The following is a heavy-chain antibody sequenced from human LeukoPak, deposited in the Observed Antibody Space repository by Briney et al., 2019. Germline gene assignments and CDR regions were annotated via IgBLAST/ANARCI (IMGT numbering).Heavy chain of an antibody. D-gene: IGHD3-22*01. CDR2: IIPIFGTA. CDR3: ATHYYDSSGYYSPGSWFDP. V-gene: IGHV1-69*01. J-gene: IGHJ5*02. Sequence: SVKVSRKASGGTFSSYAISWVRQAPGQGLEWMGGIIPIFGTANYAQKFQGRVTITADESTSTAYMELSSLRSEDTAVYYCATHYYDSSGYYSPGSWFDPWGQGTLVTVSS. CDR1: GGTFSSYA.